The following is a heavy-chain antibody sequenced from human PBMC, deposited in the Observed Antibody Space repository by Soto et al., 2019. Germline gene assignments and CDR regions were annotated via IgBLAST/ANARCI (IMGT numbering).Heavy chain of an antibody. D-gene: IGHD2-15*01. Sequence: PSETLSLTCAVSGGSISSSNWWSWVRQPPGKGLEWIGEINHSGSTNYNPSLKSRVTISVDTSKNQFSLKLSSVTAADTAVYYCARGRLGVAAPRWFAPWGQGTLVTVSS. CDR3: ARGRLGVAAPRWFAP. CDR1: GGSISSSNW. V-gene: IGHV4-4*02. J-gene: IGHJ5*02. CDR2: INHSGST.